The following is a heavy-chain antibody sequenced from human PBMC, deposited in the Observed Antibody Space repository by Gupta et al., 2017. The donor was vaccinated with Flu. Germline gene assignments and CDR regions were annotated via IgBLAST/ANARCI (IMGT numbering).Heavy chain of an antibody. D-gene: IGHD3-10*02. CDR3: AIGRGHITMLSVYTGRYYMDV. Sequence: VRQAPGQGLEWMGRINPNSGGTNYAPKFQGRVTRTSDTSISTAYMEVSRLRADDKDVYYCAIGRGHITMLSVYTGRYYMDVWVKGTTVTVS. CDR2: INPNSGGT. J-gene: IGHJ6*03. V-gene: IGHV1-2*01.